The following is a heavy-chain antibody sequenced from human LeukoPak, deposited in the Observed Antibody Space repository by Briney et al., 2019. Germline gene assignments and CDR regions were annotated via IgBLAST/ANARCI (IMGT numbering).Heavy chain of an antibody. CDR3: ARDRWSYAPRGGLAC. D-gene: IGHD2-2*01. CDR1: GFTFSTYT. Sequence: GRSLRLSCAASGFTFSTYTIHWVRQAPGKGLEWVAVISYDGSNKYYADSVKGRFTLSRDNAKNSLYLQMNSLRAEDTAVYYCARDRWSYAPRGGLACGARETLVPVS. CDR2: ISYDGSNK. V-gene: IGHV3-30*04. J-gene: IGHJ4*02.